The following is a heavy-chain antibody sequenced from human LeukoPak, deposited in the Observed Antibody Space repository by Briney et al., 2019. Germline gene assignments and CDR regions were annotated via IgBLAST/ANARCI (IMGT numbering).Heavy chain of an antibody. D-gene: IGHD3-3*01. CDR2: VKQDGSEK. Sequence: PGGSLRLSCAASGFTFSSYWMSWVRQAPGKGLEWVANVKQDGSEKYYVDSVKGRFTISRDNSKNTLYLQMNSLRAEDTAVYYCAKAPSQTYYDFWSGYYNYYYYGMDVWGQGTTVTVSS. CDR3: AKAPSQTYYDFWSGYYNYYYYGMDV. CDR1: GFTFSSYW. J-gene: IGHJ6*02. V-gene: IGHV3-7*03.